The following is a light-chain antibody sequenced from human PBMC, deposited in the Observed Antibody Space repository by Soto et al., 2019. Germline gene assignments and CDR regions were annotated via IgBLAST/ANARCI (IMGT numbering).Light chain of an antibody. V-gene: IGKV3-20*01. CDR1: QSVSSNY. J-gene: IGKJ5*01. CDR2: GAS. CDR3: QQYGSSPVT. Sequence: EIVLTQSPGTLSLSPGERSTLSCSSSQSVSSNYLAWYHQKPGQAPRLLIYGASSRATGIPDRFSGSGSGTDFTLTISRLEPEDFAVYYCQQYGSSPVTFGQGTRLEIK.